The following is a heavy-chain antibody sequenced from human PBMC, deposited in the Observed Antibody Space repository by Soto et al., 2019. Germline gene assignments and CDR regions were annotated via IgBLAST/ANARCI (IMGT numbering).Heavy chain of an antibody. V-gene: IGHV1-18*01. CDR2: ISAYNGNT. D-gene: IGHD2-15*01. CDR1: GYTFTSYG. CDR3: ARDHWVVVASIAFDI. J-gene: IGHJ3*02. Sequence: QVQLVQSGAEVKKPGASVKVSCKASGYTFTSYGISWVRQAPGQGLEWMGWISAYNGNTNYAQKLQGRVTMTTDTSTSTAYMELMCLRSDVTAVYYCARDHWVVVASIAFDIWGQGTMVTVSS.